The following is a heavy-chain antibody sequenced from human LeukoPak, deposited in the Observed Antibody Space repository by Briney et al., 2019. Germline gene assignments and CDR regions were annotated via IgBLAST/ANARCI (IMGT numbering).Heavy chain of an antibody. V-gene: IGHV1-69*05. CDR3: ARDVHGDYGSGWFDP. D-gene: IGHD4-17*01. CDR2: IMPLFGTA. J-gene: IGHJ5*02. Sequence: ASVKVSCKTSGGTFHNSAIRWVRQAPGQGLEWLGGIMPLFGTAGYAQKFQGRVTITKDESTRTVYLELTSLTSDDTAVYYCARDVHGDYGSGWFDPWGQGTLVSVSS. CDR1: GGTFHNSA.